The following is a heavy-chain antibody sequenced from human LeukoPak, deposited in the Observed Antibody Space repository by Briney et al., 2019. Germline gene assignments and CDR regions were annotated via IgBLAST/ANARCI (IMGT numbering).Heavy chain of an antibody. CDR1: GFTFIDYD. Sequence: GGSLRLSCAASGFTFIDYDMHWVRQVIGKGLEWASAIGIRGDTHYSGSVKGRFTISGENAESSLYLQMNSLRAEDTAVYYCARGGIQVSGIDEFDYWGQGTLVTVSS. J-gene: IGHJ4*02. D-gene: IGHD6-19*01. CDR3: ARGGIQVSGIDEFDY. V-gene: IGHV3-13*01. CDR2: IGIRGDT.